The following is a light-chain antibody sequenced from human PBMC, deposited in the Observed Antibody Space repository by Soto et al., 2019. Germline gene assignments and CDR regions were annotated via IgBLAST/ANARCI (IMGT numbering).Light chain of an antibody. J-gene: IGKJ2*01. CDR3: HHYNSWPYT. CDR1: QSVSSN. CDR2: DAS. V-gene: IGKV3-15*01. Sequence: EIVMTQSPDTQSDSPGTRPTLCCXASQSVSSNLAWYQQKPGQAPRLLIYDASTRAPGFPARFSGSGSGTEFTLTISSLQSEDFAVYYCHHYNSWPYTFGQGTKVDIK.